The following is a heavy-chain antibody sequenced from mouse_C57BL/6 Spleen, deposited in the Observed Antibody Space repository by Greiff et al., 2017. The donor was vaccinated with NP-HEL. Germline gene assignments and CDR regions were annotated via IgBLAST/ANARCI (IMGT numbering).Heavy chain of an antibody. CDR3: ALYYGNHGCAY. CDR1: GYTFTSYW. V-gene: IGHV1-74*01. D-gene: IGHD2-1*01. Sequence: QVQLQQPGAELVKPGASVKVSCKASGYTFTSYWMHWVKQRPGQGLEWIGRIHPSDSDTNYNQKFKGKATLTVDKSSSTAYMQLSSLTSEDSAVYYCALYYGNHGCAYWGQGTLVTVSA. CDR2: IHPSDSDT. J-gene: IGHJ3*01.